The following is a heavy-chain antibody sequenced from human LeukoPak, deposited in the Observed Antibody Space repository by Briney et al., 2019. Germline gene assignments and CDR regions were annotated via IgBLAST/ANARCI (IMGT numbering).Heavy chain of an antibody. Sequence: ASVKVSFKASGYTFTGYYIHWVRQAPGQGLEWMGWINPNSGGTNYAQKFQGRVTMTRDTSISTAYMELSSLRSEDTAVYYCARNLRHVLRYFDWLPGPHYYYYYMDVWGKGTTVTISS. J-gene: IGHJ6*03. V-gene: IGHV1-2*02. D-gene: IGHD3-9*01. CDR3: ARNLRHVLRYFDWLPGPHYYYYYMDV. CDR2: INPNSGGT. CDR1: GYTFTGYY.